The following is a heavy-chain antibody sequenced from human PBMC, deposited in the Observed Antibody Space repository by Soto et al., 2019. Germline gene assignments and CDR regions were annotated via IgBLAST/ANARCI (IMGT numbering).Heavy chain of an antibody. Sequence: PGGSLRLSCAASGFTFSSYSMNWVRQAPGKGLEWVSYISSSSSTIYYADSVKGRFTISRDNARNSLYLQMNSLRAEDTAVYYCARDFGYDSSGYDYWGQGTLVTVSS. V-gene: IGHV3-48*01. CDR1: GFTFSSYS. J-gene: IGHJ4*02. CDR3: ARDFGYDSSGYDY. CDR2: ISSSSSTI. D-gene: IGHD3-22*01.